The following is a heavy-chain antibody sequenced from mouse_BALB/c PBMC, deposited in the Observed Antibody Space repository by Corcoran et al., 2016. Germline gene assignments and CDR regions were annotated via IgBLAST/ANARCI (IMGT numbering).Heavy chain of an antibody. D-gene: IGHD2-3*01. V-gene: IGHV3-6*02. J-gene: IGHJ3*01. Sequence: DVQLQESGPGLVKPSQSLSLTCSVTGYSITSGYYWNWIRQFPGNKLEWMGYISYEGSNNYNPSLKNRISITRDTSKNQFFLKLNSVTTEDTATYYCAYDGYYGSAYWGQGTLVTVSA. CDR1: GYSITSGYY. CDR2: ISYEGSN. CDR3: AYDGYYGSAY.